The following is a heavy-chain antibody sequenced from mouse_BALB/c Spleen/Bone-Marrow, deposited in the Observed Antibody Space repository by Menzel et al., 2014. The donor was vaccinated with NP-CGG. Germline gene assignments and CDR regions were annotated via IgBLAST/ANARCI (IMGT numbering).Heavy chain of an antibody. Sequence: EVKLVESGPSLVKPSQTLSLPCSVTGDSITSGYWNWIRKFPGNRLEYMGYISYSGNTYYNPSLKSRISITRDTSKNQYYLQLNSVTTEDTATYYCATYDGYCFDYWGQGTTLTVSS. CDR3: ATYDGYCFDY. CDR2: ISYSGNT. D-gene: IGHD2-3*01. V-gene: IGHV3-8*02. J-gene: IGHJ2*01. CDR1: GDSITSGY.